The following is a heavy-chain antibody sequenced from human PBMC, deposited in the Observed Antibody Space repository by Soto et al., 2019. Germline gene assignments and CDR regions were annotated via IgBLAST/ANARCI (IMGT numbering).Heavy chain of an antibody. J-gene: IGHJ5*02. CDR2: ISGSGGST. D-gene: IGHD3-3*01. CDR3: AKDITIFGVSPRNDWYEP. V-gene: IGHV3-23*01. CDR1: GFTFSSYA. Sequence: GSLRLSCAASGFTFSSYAMSWVRQAPGKGLEWVSAISGSGGSTYYADSVKGRFTISRDNSKNTLYLQMNSLRAEDTAVYYCAKDITIFGVSPRNDWYEPCGHGSLVT.